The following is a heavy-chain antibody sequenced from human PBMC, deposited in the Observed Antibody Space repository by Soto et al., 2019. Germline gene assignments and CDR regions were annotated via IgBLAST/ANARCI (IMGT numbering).Heavy chain of an antibody. CDR3: ARDRRYCSGGSCHYRMDV. CDR2: IYYSGST. D-gene: IGHD2-15*01. V-gene: IGHV4-59*01. CDR1: GGSISSYY. J-gene: IGHJ6*02. Sequence: PSETLSLTCTVSGGSISSYYWSWIRQPPGKXLEWIGYIYYSGSTNYNPSLKSRVTISVDTSKNQFSLKLSSVTAADTAVYYCARDRRYCSGGSCHYRMDVWGQGTTVTVSS.